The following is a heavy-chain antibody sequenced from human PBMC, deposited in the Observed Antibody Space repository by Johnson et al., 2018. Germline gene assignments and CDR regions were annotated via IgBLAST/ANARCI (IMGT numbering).Heavy chain of an antibody. CDR3: TTDLAHSSTFDGFDL. CDR1: GFSFSGAW. Sequence: EVQLVESGGGLVKPGGSLRLSCAASGFSFSGAWMDWVRQAPGKGLEWVGRIKSRTDGGAAASSAPVGGRFTISRDDSKTTLYVQMKSLKSEDTAVYYCTTDLAHSSTFDGFDLWGQGTMVTVSS. J-gene: IGHJ3*01. CDR2: IKSRTDGGAA. D-gene: IGHD6-13*01. V-gene: IGHV3-15*07.